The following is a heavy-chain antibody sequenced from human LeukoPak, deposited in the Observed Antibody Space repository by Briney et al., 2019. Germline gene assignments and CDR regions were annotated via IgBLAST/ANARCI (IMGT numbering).Heavy chain of an antibody. CDR3: VKDRWVDH. D-gene: IGHD6-13*01. CDR2: IYGSGRT. Sequence: PGGSLRLSCAASGFTVSSNYMSWVRQTPRKGLEWVSVIYGSGRTYYADSVKGRFTISRDNSKNTLYLQMSSLRPEDTAVYYCVKDRWVDHWGQGTLVTVSS. V-gene: IGHV3-66*03. CDR1: GFTVSSNY. J-gene: IGHJ4*02.